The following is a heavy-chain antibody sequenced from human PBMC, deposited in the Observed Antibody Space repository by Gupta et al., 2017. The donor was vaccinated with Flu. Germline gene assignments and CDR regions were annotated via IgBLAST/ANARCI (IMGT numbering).Heavy chain of an antibody. CDR2: IIPIFGTA. D-gene: IGHD6-13*01. CDR3: AKGGEYSSSPEPYLY. Sequence: EAPGQGLEWMGGIIPIFGTANYAQKFQGRVTITADKSTNTAYMELRSVRSEDTAIYYCAKGGEYSSSPEPYLYWGQGTLVTVSS. J-gene: IGHJ4*02. V-gene: IGHV1-69*06.